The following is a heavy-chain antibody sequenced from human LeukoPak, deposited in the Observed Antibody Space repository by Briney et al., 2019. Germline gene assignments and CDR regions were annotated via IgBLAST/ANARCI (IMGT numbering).Heavy chain of an antibody. D-gene: IGHD2-8*01. CDR1: GGSISSYY. CDR3: ARDENGNWFDP. V-gene: IGHV4-59*01. CDR2: IYYSGST. Sequence: PSETLSLTCTVSGGSISSYYWSWIRQPPGKGLEWIGYIYYSGSTNYNPSLKSRVTISVDTSKNQFSLKLSSVTAADTAVYYCARDENGNWFDPWGQGTLVTVSS. J-gene: IGHJ5*02.